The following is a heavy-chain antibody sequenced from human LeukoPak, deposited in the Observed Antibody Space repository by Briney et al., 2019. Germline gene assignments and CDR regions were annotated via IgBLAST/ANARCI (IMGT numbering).Heavy chain of an antibody. CDR3: SNGIYDRSY. CDR2: IKQDGSVE. J-gene: IGHJ4*02. V-gene: IGHV3-7*01. Sequence: GGSPRLSCVASGFTFTTSWMAWVRQAPGKGLEWVDKIKQDGSVEYYADSVRGRFTISRDNAKNSLYLLMNSLRAEDTAVYYCSNGIYDRSYWGQGTLVTVSS. CDR1: GFTFTTSW. D-gene: IGHD2/OR15-2a*01.